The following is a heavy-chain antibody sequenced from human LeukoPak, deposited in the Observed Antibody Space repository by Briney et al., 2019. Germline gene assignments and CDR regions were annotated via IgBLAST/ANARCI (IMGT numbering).Heavy chain of an antibody. V-gene: IGHV4-4*02. CDR2: IYHSGST. CDR1: GGSISSSNW. J-gene: IGHJ6*03. D-gene: IGHD3-22*01. CDR3: ARQTAVLTYYYMDV. Sequence: SETLSLTCAVSGGSISSSNWWSWVRQPPGKGLEWIGEIYHSGSTNYNPSLKSRVTISVDTSKNQFSLKLSSVTAADTAVYYCARQTAVLTYYYMDVWGKGTTVTISS.